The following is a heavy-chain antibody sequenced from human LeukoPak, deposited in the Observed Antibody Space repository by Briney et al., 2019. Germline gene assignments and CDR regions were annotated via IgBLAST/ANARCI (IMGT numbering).Heavy chain of an antibody. D-gene: IGHD6-13*01. V-gene: IGHV1-2*02. CDR3: ARDRTLYSSSWWFDP. J-gene: IGHJ5*02. CDR1: GYTFSGYY. CDR2: INPNSGGT. Sequence: ASVTVSCKASGYTFSGYYMHWVRQAPGQGLEWMGWINPNSGGTNYAQKFQGRVTMTRDTSISTAYMELIRLRSADTAVYYCARDRTLYSSSWWFDPWGQGTLVTVSS.